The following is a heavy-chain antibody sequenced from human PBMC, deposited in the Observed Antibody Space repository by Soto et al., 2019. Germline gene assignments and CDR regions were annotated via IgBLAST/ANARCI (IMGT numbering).Heavy chain of an antibody. Sequence: GASVKVSCKASGGTFSSYTISWVRQAPGQGLEWMGRIIPILGIANYAQKFQGRVTITADKSTSTAYMELSSLRSEDTAMYYCARPREAGKYYYGVDVWGQGTTVTVS. V-gene: IGHV1-69*02. J-gene: IGHJ6*02. CDR2: IIPILGIA. CDR1: GGTFSSYT. CDR3: ARPREAGKYYYGVDV. D-gene: IGHD6-19*01.